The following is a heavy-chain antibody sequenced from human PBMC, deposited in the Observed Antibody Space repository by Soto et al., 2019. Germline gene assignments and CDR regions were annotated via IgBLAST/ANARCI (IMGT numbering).Heavy chain of an antibody. V-gene: IGHV5-10-1*01. CDR1: GYSFTSYW. CDR2: IDPSDSYT. CDR3: ARHGHGGDYLYYYYDMDV. J-gene: IGHJ6*02. D-gene: IGHD4-17*01. Sequence: LKISCKGSGYSFTSYWISWVRQMPGKGLEWMGRIDPSDSYTNYSPSFQGHVTISADKSISTAYLQWSSLKASDTAMYYCARHGHGGDYLYYYYDMDVWGQGTTVTVSS.